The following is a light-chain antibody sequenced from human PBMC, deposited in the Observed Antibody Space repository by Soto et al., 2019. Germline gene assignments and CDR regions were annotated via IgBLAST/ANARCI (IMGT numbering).Light chain of an antibody. CDR3: QQYGSSIT. CDR2: GAS. V-gene: IGKV3-15*01. Sequence: EIVLMQSPPTLSSSPGGRATLSCRASQYINTRLAWYQHRPGQAPRLLIYGASTRATGLPARFSGSGSATDFTLTISRLPSDDFALYYRQQYGSSITFGQGTRLDIK. J-gene: IGKJ5*01. CDR1: QYINTR.